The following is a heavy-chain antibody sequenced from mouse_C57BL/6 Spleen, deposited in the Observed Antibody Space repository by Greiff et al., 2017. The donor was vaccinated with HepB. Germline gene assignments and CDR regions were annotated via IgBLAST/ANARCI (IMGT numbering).Heavy chain of an antibody. D-gene: IGHD3-2*02. CDR1: GFTFSSYA. J-gene: IGHJ4*01. V-gene: IGHV5-9-1*02. Sequence: EVQVVESGDGLVKPGGSLKLSCTASGFTFSSYAMSWVRQTPGKRLEWVGYISTGGDYIYYEDTVKGRFTVTVDNARNTLYLQLSSLKSEDTAMYYCTTQLRLWAMDYWGQGTSVTVSS. CDR2: ISTGGDYI. CDR3: TTQLRLWAMDY.